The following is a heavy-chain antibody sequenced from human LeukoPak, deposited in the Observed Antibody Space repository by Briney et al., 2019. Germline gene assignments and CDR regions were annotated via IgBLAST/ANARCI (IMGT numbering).Heavy chain of an antibody. CDR1: GYTFTSYD. J-gene: IGHJ5*02. V-gene: IGHV1-8*03. CDR2: MNPNSGNT. Sequence: ASVKVSCKASGYTFTSYDINWVRQATGQGLEWMGWMNPNSGNTGYAQKFQGRVTTTRNTSISTAYMELGSLRSEDTAVYYCARVPIEYSSRGWFDPWGQGTLVTVSS. CDR3: ARVPIEYSSRGWFDP. D-gene: IGHD6-13*01.